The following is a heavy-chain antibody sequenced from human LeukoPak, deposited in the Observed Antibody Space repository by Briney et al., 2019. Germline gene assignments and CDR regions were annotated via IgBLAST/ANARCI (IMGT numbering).Heavy chain of an antibody. V-gene: IGHV4-59*01. CDR1: GGSISSYY. Sequence: SETLSLTCTVSGGSISSYYWSWIRQPPGKGLEWIGYIYYSGSTNYNPSLKSRVTISVDTSKNQFSLKLSSATAADTAVYYCARVLVLTDYYYYYYMDVWGKGTTVTVSS. CDR3: ARVLVLTDYYYYYYMDV. J-gene: IGHJ6*03. D-gene: IGHD4/OR15-4a*01. CDR2: IYYSGST.